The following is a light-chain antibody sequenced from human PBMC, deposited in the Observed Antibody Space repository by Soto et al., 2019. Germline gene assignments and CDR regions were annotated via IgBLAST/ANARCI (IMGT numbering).Light chain of an antibody. CDR2: AAS. V-gene: IGKV1-27*01. CDR3: QKYSSVPV. J-gene: IGKJ3*01. Sequence: DIQMTQSPTSLSASVGDRVTITCRASQGIRNFVAWYQQKPEKPPKLLIYAASTLQSGVPSRFIGSGSGTDFALTINILQPEDVATYSCQKYSSVPVFGPGTKVEI. CDR1: QGIRNF.